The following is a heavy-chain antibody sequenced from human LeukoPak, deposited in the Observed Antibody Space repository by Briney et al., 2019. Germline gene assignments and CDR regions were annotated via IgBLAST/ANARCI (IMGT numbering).Heavy chain of an antibody. D-gene: IGHD3-3*01. Sequence: PGGSLRLSCAASGFTFSSYAMHWVRQAPGKGLEWVAVISYDGSNKYYADSVKGRFTISRDNSKNTLYLQMNSLRAEDTAVYYCARDGSYYDFWSGYSDYWGQGTLVTVSS. CDR3: ARDGSYYDFWSGYSDY. J-gene: IGHJ4*02. CDR1: GFTFSSYA. V-gene: IGHV3-30-3*01. CDR2: ISYDGSNK.